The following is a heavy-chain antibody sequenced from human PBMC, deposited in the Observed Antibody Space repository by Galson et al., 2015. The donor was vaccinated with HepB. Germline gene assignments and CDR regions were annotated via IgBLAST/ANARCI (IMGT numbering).Heavy chain of an antibody. CDR1: GGSFSGYY. CDR2: INHSGST. D-gene: IGHD3-3*01. Sequence: SETLSLTCAVYGGSFSGYYWSWIRQPPGKGLEWIGEINHSGSTNYNPSLKSRVTISVDTSKNQFSLKLSSVTAADTAVYYCARGSMEVTTIFGVVITWAFDYWGQGTLVTVSS. J-gene: IGHJ4*02. CDR3: ARGSMEVTTIFGVVITWAFDY. V-gene: IGHV4-34*01.